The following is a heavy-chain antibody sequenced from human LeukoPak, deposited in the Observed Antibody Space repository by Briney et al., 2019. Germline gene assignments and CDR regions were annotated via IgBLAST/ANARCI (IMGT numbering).Heavy chain of an antibody. Sequence: GGSLRLSCAASGFTVSSNYMSWVRQAPGKGLEWVSVIYSGGSTYYADSVKGRFTISRDNSKNTLYLQMNSLRAEDTAVYYCARDRDKAAFDYWGQGTLVTVSS. CDR1: GFTVSSNY. J-gene: IGHJ4*02. D-gene: IGHD5-18*01. CDR2: IYSGGST. V-gene: IGHV3-66*01. CDR3: ARDRDKAAFDY.